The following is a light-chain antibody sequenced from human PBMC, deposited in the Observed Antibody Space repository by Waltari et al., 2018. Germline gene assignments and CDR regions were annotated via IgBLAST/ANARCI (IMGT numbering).Light chain of an antibody. CDR3: QQYNEWPYT. Sequence: TIMTQSPATLPSSPGESASLSCRASKSVSNNLAWYQQKPGQAPRLLIYAASSRGTGVPGRFSGGGSGTDFTLTISSLQSEDFAVYYCQQYNEWPYTFGQGTKVDIK. CDR2: AAS. J-gene: IGKJ2*01. V-gene: IGKV3-15*01. CDR1: KSVSNN.